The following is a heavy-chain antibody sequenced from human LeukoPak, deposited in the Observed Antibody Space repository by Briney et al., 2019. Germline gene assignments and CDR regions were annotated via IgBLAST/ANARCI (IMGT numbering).Heavy chain of an antibody. CDR1: GGSIISGSYY. CDR3: ARHGSSRGPFDY. D-gene: IGHD2-15*01. V-gene: IGHV4-39*01. Sequence: SETLSLTCTVSGGSIISGSYYWGWIRQPPGKGLEWIGSIYYSGSTFYNPSLKSRVTISIDTSKNQFSLKLSSMTAADTAVYYYARHGSSRGPFDYWGQGTLVTVSS. J-gene: IGHJ4*02. CDR2: IYYSGST.